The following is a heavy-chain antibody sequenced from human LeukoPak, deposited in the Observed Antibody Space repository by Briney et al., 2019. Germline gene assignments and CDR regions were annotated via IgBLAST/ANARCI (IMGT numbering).Heavy chain of an antibody. CDR2: IRNKAYGGTT. CDR1: GFTFSDYA. J-gene: IGHJ4*02. Sequence: GGSLRLSCIASGFTFSDYAMSWVRQAPGKGLEWVGFIRNKAYGGTTEYAASVKDRFTISRDDSKSIAYLQMNSLKTEDTAVYYCTREYYYGSGSYDYWGQGTLVTVSS. V-gene: IGHV3-49*04. CDR3: TREYYYGSGSYDY. D-gene: IGHD3-10*01.